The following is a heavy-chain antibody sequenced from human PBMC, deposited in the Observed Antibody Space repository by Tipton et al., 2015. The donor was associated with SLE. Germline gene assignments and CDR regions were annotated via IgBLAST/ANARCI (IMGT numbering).Heavy chain of an antibody. Sequence: TLSLTCTVSGGSISSSSYYWSWIRQPPGKGLEWIGYIYYSGSTNYNPSLKSRVTISVDTSKNQFSLKLSSVTAADTAVYYCARDRGGGPTPDAFDIWGQGTMVTVSS. D-gene: IGHD3-10*01. CDR3: ARDRGGGPTPDAFDI. CDR2: IYYSGST. CDR1: GGSISSSSYY. J-gene: IGHJ3*02. V-gene: IGHV4-61*01.